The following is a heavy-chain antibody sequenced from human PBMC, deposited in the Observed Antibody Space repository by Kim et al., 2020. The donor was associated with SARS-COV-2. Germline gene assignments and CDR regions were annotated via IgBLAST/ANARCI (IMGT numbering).Heavy chain of an antibody. J-gene: IGHJ6*02. CDR1: GFTFSSYS. CDR3: ARDFYQLLSYYYYYYGMDV. Sequence: GGSLRLSCAASGFTFSSYSMNWVRQAPGKGLEWVSYISSSSSTIYYADSVKGRFTISRDNAKNSLYLQMNSLRDEDTAVYYCARDFYQLLSYYYYYYGMDVWGQGTTVTVSS. D-gene: IGHD2-2*01. V-gene: IGHV3-48*02. CDR2: ISSSSSTI.